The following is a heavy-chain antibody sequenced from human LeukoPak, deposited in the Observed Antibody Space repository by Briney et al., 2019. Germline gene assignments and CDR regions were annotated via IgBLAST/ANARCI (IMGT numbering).Heavy chain of an antibody. V-gene: IGHV3-48*03. D-gene: IGHD2-15*01. CDR2: VSSSGTTI. Sequence: GGSLRLSCAASGFTFSSYEMNWVRQAPGKGLGWVSYVSSSGTTIYYADSVKGRFTISRDNAKNSLYLQMNSLRAEDTAVYYCARVGVVVAATGNLWFDPWGQGTLVTVSS. J-gene: IGHJ5*02. CDR1: GFTFSSYE. CDR3: ARVGVVVAATGNLWFDP.